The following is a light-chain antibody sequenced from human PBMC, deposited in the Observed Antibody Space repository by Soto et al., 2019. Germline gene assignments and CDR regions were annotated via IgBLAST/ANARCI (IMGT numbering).Light chain of an antibody. CDR2: GAS. Sequence: EIVLTQSPGTLSLSPGERATLSCRASQSVSSSFLAWYQQKPGQAPRLLIYGASRRATGIPDRFSGSGSGTDFTLTISRLAPEDFAVYYCQQYVSSPWTFGQGTKVEIK. V-gene: IGKV3-20*01. CDR3: QQYVSSPWT. J-gene: IGKJ1*01. CDR1: QSVSSSF.